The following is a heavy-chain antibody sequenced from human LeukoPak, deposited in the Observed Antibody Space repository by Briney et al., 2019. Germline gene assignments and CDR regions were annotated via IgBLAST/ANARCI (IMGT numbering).Heavy chain of an antibody. CDR2: ISSSSSTI. CDR1: GFTFSSYS. V-gene: IGHV3-48*04. Sequence: PGGSLRLSCAASGFTFSSYSMNWVRQAPGKGLEWVSYISSSSSTIYYADSVKGRFTISRDNAKNSLYLQMNSLRAEDTAVYYCAKDLYYDSSGDGMDVWGQGTTVTVSS. CDR3: AKDLYYDSSGDGMDV. J-gene: IGHJ6*02. D-gene: IGHD3-22*01.